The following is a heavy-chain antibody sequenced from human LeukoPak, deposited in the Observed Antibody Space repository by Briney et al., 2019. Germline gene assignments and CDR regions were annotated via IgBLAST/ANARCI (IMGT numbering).Heavy chain of an antibody. CDR2: IKSKTDGGTT. CDR1: GGSISSYY. V-gene: IGHV3-15*01. D-gene: IGHD3-22*01. CDR3: TRRYNYDSSGYYYVRDAFDI. J-gene: IGHJ3*02. Sequence: ETLSLTCTVSGGSISSYYWSWIRQPPGKGLEWVGRIKSKTDGGTTDYAAPVKGRFTISRDDSKNTLYLQMNSLKTEDTAVYYCTRRYNYDSSGYYYVRDAFDIWGQGTMVTVSS.